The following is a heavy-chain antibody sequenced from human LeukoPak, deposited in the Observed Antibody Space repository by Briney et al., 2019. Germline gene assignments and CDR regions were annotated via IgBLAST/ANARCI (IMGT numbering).Heavy chain of an antibody. CDR1: GASIRSSSHY. CDR2: IYYNGSP. J-gene: IGHJ4*02. Sequence: SETLSLTCSVSGASIRSSSHYWGWIRQPPGKGLEWIGNIYYNGSPSYNPSLKSRVTISMDTSKNQFSLKLSSVTAADTAVYYCSRHPDSWGQGTLVTISS. V-gene: IGHV4-39*01. CDR3: SRHPDS.